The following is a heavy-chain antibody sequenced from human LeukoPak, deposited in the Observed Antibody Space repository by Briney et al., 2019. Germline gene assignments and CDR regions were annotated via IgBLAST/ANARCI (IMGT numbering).Heavy chain of an antibody. V-gene: IGHV3-7*01. CDR2: IKGDESAR. J-gene: IGHJ4*02. CDR1: GFTFRTYW. D-gene: IGHD1-26*01. Sequence: GGSLRLSCAASGFTFRTYWMAWVRQAPGKGLEWVANIKGDESARHQADSVKGRFTISRDNAQNSVYLQMSSLRGEDTAVYYCARDVGGSLDHWGQGTLVTVSS. CDR3: ARDVGGSLDH.